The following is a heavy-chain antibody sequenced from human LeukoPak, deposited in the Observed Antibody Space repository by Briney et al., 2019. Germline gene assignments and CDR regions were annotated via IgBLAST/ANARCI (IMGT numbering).Heavy chain of an antibody. CDR3: ARFRSGWYVDY. Sequence: GGSLRLSCTASGFTFSDYWMTWVRQAPGKGLEWVAVIWNDGSKQSYVDSVKGRFTISRDDSKNTLYLQMNSLRAEDTAVYYCARFRSGWYVDYWGQGTLVTVSS. D-gene: IGHD6-19*01. CDR1: GFTFSDYW. V-gene: IGHV3-33*08. CDR2: IWNDGSKQ. J-gene: IGHJ4*02.